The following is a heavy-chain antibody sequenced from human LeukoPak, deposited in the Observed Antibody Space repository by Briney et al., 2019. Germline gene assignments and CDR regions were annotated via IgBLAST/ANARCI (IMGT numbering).Heavy chain of an antibody. Sequence: ASVKVSCKASGYTFTGYYIHWVRQAPGQGLEWMGWVNPKSGGTNYAQKFQGRVTMTTDTSISTAYMELNRLKSDDTAVYSCAREGYCSDATCYGPYYWFDPWGQGTLVTVSS. D-gene: IGHD2-15*01. CDR1: GYTFTGYY. CDR3: AREGYCSDATCYGPYYWFDP. V-gene: IGHV1-2*02. J-gene: IGHJ5*02. CDR2: VNPKSGGT.